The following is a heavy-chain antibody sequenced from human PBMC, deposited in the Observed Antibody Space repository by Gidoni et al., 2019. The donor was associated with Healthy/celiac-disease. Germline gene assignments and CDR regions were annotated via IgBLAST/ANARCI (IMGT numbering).Heavy chain of an antibody. D-gene: IGHD2-15*01. V-gene: IGHV1-69*01. CDR3: AREDCSGGSCYSGPLY. Sequence: QVQLVQSGAAVKKPGSSVKVSCKASGGTFSSYAISWVRQAPGQGLEWMGGIIPIFGTANYAQKFQGRVTITADESTSTAYMELSSLRSEDTAVYYCAREDCSGGSCYSGPLYWGQGTLVTVSS. CDR1: GGTFSSYA. J-gene: IGHJ4*02. CDR2: IIPIFGTA.